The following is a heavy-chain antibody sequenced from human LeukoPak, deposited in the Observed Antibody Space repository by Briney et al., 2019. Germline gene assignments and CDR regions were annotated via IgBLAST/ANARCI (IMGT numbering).Heavy chain of an antibody. Sequence: SETLSLTCTVSGGSLSTYYWSWLRRPPGKGLEWVGYVYFTGSPKYNPSLKTRVTISQDTSKNQFFLNLRSVTAADTAVYYCARGPFPNYYGSGSFELWGQGALVTVSS. V-gene: IGHV4-59*12. CDR2: VYFTGSP. J-gene: IGHJ4*02. CDR3: ARGPFPNYYGSGSFEL. D-gene: IGHD3-10*01. CDR1: GGSLSTYY.